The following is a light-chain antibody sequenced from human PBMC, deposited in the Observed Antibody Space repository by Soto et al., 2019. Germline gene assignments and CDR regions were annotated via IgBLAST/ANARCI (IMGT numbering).Light chain of an antibody. CDR2: GAS. CDR1: QSVSGN. V-gene: IGKV3-15*01. CDR3: QQYNNWLIT. J-gene: IGKJ5*01. Sequence: EIVMTQSPGTLSVSPGERATLSCRASQSVSGNLAWYQQKPGQAPSLLIYGASTRATGLPARFSGSGSGTEFTLTISSLQSEDFAVYYCQQYNNWLITFGQGKRLEIK.